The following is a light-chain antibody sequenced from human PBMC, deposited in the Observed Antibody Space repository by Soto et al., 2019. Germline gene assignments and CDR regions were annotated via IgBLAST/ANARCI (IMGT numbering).Light chain of an antibody. Sequence: QSALTQPASVSGSPGQSITISCTGTSSDVGGYNYVSWYQQYPGKAPKLMIYHVSNRTSGVSNRCSGSKSGNSASLTISGLQAEDEADYYCSSYTSTSTYVFGTGTKLTVL. J-gene: IGLJ1*01. CDR1: SSDVGGYNY. CDR2: HVS. V-gene: IGLV2-14*01. CDR3: SSYTSTSTYV.